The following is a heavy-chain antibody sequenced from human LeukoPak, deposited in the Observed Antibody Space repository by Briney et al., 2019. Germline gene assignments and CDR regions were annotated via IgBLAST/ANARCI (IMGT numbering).Heavy chain of an antibody. Sequence: GGSLRLSCAASGFTVSSYGMHWVRQAPGKGLEWVAVIWYDGSKKYYADSVKGRFTISRDNSKNTLYLQMNSLRAEDTAVYYCAVPGYSSSWYYFDYWGQGTLVTVSS. CDR2: IWYDGSKK. CDR3: AVPGYSSSWYYFDY. J-gene: IGHJ4*02. CDR1: GFTVSSYG. D-gene: IGHD6-13*01. V-gene: IGHV3-33*08.